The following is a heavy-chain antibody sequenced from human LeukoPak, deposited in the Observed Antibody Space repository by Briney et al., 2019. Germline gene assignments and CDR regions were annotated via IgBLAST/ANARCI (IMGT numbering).Heavy chain of an antibody. D-gene: IGHD3-22*01. J-gene: IGHJ4*02. CDR1: GFTVSSNY. CDR2: IYSGGST. Sequence: GGSLRLSCAASGFTVSSNYMSWVRQAPGKGLEWVSVIYSGGSTYYADSVKGRFTISRDNSKNTLYLQMNSLRAEDTAVYYCARGTYDSSGLLGHYLDYWGQGTLVTVSS. V-gene: IGHV3-66*01. CDR3: ARGTYDSSGLLGHYLDY.